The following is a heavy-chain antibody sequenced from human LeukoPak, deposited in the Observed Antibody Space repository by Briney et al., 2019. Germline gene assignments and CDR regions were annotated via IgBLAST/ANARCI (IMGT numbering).Heavy chain of an antibody. J-gene: IGHJ5*02. CDR1: GCSISGYY. Sequence: SETLSLTCTVSGCSISGYYWSWIRLPPGKGLEWIVYIYASGTTTYNPSFKSRVTISVDTSKNQFSLKLSSVSAAATAVYYCARFYGSSLFDPWGQGTLVTVSS. V-gene: IGHV4-59*01. CDR2: IYASGTT. CDR3: ARFYGSSLFDP. D-gene: IGHD3-10*01.